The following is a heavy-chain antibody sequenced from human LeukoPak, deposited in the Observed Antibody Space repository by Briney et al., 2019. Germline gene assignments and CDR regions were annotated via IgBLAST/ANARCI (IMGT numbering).Heavy chain of an antibody. J-gene: IGHJ4*02. CDR2: ISYDGSNK. CDR3: ARDGYSSGWYAFDY. Sequence: GRSLRLSCAASGFTFSSYAMHWVRQAPGKGLEWVAVISYDGSNKYYADSVKGRFTISRDNSKNTLYLQMNSLRAEDTAVYYCARDGYSSGWYAFDYWGQGTLVTVSS. D-gene: IGHD6-19*01. V-gene: IGHV3-30*04. CDR1: GFTFSSYA.